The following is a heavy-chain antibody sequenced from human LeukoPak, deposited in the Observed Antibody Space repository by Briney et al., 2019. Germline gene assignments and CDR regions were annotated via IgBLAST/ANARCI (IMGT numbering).Heavy chain of an antibody. CDR3: ARGCRYYDYVWGSYRLNHDAFDI. CDR1: GGSFSGYY. D-gene: IGHD3-16*02. V-gene: IGHV4-34*01. J-gene: IGHJ3*02. CDR2: INHSGST. Sequence: SETLSLTCAVYGGSFSGYYWSWIRQPPGKGLEWIGEINHSGSTNYNPSLKSRVTISVDTSKNQFSLKLSSVTAADTAVYYCARGCRYYDYVWGSYRLNHDAFDIWGQGTMVTVSS.